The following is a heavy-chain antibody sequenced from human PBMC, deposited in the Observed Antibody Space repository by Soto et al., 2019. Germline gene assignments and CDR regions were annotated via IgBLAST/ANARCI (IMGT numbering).Heavy chain of an antibody. CDR2: ISGSGSST. J-gene: IGHJ6*02. Sequence: PGGSLRLSCAVSGFTFSSYAMSWVRQAPGKGLEWVSVISGSGSSTYYADSVKGRFTISRDNSKNTLYLQMNSLRAEDTAVYYCAKDKRGFGTPGGYYYYYGMDVWGQGTTVTVSS. D-gene: IGHD1-1*01. CDR3: AKDKRGFGTPGGYYYYYGMDV. V-gene: IGHV3-23*01. CDR1: GFTFSSYA.